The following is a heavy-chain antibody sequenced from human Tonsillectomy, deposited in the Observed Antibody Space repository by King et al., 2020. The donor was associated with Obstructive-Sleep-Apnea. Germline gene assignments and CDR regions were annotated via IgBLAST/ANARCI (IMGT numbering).Heavy chain of an antibody. V-gene: IGHV4-39*07. Sequence: QLQESGPGLVKPSETLSLSCTVSGGSISSSSYYWGWIRQPPGKGLEWIGSIYYSGSTYYKPSLKSRVTISVDTSKNQFSLKVRSVTAADTAVYYCAGDSWVAAAGTLDYWGQGTLVTVSS. D-gene: IGHD6-13*01. CDR1: GGSISSSSYY. J-gene: IGHJ4*02. CDR2: IYYSGST. CDR3: AGDSWVAAAGTLDY.